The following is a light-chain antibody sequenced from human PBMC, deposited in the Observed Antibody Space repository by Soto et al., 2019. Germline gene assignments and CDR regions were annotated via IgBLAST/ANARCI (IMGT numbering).Light chain of an antibody. CDR3: QQYNSYWT. Sequence: DIQMTQSPSTLSASVGDRVTITCRASQSISSWLAWYQQKPGKAPKLLIYDASSLERGVPSRFSGSGSGTESPLTISSLQPDDFATYYCQQYNSYWTFGQGTKVDIK. J-gene: IGKJ1*01. V-gene: IGKV1-5*01. CDR2: DAS. CDR1: QSISSW.